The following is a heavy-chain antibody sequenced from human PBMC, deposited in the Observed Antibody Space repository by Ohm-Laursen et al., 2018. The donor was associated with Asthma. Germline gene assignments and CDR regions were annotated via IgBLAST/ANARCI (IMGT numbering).Heavy chain of an antibody. V-gene: IGHV4-39*01. CDR1: GGSISSSTYY. J-gene: IGHJ5*02. CDR2: IYYSGST. D-gene: IGHD2-15*01. Sequence: TLSLTCTVSGGSISSSTYYWGWIRQPPGKGLEWIGSIYYSGSTYYNSSLKSRVTISVDTSKNQFSLKVTSVTAADTAVYYCARVRAASRWFDPWGQGTLVTVSS. CDR3: ARVRAASRWFDP.